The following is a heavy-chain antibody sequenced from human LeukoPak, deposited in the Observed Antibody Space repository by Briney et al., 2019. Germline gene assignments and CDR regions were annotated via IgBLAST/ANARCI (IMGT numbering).Heavy chain of an antibody. CDR1: GFTFSSFG. Sequence: GGSLRLSCAASGFTFSSFGMHWVRQAPGKGLEWVAVTSYDGSNKYYADSVKGRFTISRDNSKNTLYLQMNSLRVEDTAVYYCASLTPANGYNFREDAFDIWGQGTMVTVSS. D-gene: IGHD5-24*01. CDR3: ASLTPANGYNFREDAFDI. CDR2: TSYDGSNK. J-gene: IGHJ3*02. V-gene: IGHV3-30*03.